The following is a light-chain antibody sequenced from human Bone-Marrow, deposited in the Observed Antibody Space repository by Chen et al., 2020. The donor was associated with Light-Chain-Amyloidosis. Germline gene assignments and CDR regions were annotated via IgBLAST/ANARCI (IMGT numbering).Light chain of an antibody. V-gene: IGLV2-23*02. CDR2: EVS. Sequence: QSALTQPASVSGSPGQSITISSTGTSSDVGGYNSVSWYQQHPGKAPKLMIYEVSKRPSGVSNRFSGSKSGNTASLAISGLQAEDEADYYCCSYAGSSTSVVFGGGTKLTVL. CDR1: SSDVGGYNS. CDR3: CSYAGSSTSVV. J-gene: IGLJ2*01.